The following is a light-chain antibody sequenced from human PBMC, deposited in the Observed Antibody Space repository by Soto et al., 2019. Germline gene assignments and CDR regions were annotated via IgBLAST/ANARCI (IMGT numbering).Light chain of an antibody. J-gene: IGKJ2*01. CDR1: QSVGVSY. CDR2: DAS. CDR3: QQYGSSYT. Sequence: EIVLTQSPGPLSLSPGERATLSCRSRQSVGVSYLAWYQQRPGQAPRLLIYDASTRATGIPDRFSGSGSGTDVTLTISRLEPEDFAVYHCQQYGSSYTFGRGTRLEIK. V-gene: IGKV3-20*01.